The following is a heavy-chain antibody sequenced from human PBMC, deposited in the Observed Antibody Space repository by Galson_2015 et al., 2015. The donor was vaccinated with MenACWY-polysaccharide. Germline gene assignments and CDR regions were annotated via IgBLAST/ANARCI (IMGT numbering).Heavy chain of an antibody. V-gene: IGHV3-30*18. D-gene: IGHD3-10*01. CDR3: AKDSGGAEDY. CDR1: GFTFSSYG. Sequence: SLRLSCAASGFTFSSYGMHWVRQAPGKGLEWVAVISYDGSNKYYADSVKGRFTISRDNSKNTLCLQMNSLRAEDTAVYYCAKDSGGAEDYWGQGTLVTVSS. J-gene: IGHJ4*02. CDR2: ISYDGSNK.